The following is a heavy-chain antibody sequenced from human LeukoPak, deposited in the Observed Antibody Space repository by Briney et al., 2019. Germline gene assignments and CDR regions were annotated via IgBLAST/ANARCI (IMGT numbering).Heavy chain of an antibody. Sequence: SETLSLTCTVSGDSFSYFYWSWIRQPPGKGLEWIGYIYYSGSTNYKPSLKSQVTISVDTSKNQFSLKLSSVTAADTAVYYCARGGYYGSGNDFRFDPWGQGTLVTVSS. CDR3: ARGGYYGSGNDFRFDP. D-gene: IGHD3-10*01. J-gene: IGHJ5*02. V-gene: IGHV4-59*01. CDR2: IYYSGST. CDR1: GDSFSYFY.